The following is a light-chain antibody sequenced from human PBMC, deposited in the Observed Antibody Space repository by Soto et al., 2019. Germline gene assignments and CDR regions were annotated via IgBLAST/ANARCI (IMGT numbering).Light chain of an antibody. V-gene: IGKV3-20*01. J-gene: IGKJ2*01. Sequence: EVVLTQSPGTLSLSPGERATLSCRASQSVSSSYLAWYQQKPGQAPRLLIYDTYSRATGIPDRFSGSGSGTDFTLTITRLEPEDFAVYYCLQYDNSQYTFGQGTKLEIK. CDR3: LQYDNSQYT. CDR2: DTY. CDR1: QSVSSSY.